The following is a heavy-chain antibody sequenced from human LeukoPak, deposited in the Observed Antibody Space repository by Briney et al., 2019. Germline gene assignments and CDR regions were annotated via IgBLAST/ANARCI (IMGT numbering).Heavy chain of an antibody. D-gene: IGHD3-3*01. Sequence: SETLSLTCAVYGGSFSGYYWSWIRQPPGKGLEWIGEINHSGSTNYNPSLKSRVTTSVDTSKNQFSLKLSSVTAADTAVYYCARAPYYDFWSGYYSLDYWGQGTLVTVSS. CDR3: ARAPYYDFWSGYYSLDY. CDR2: INHSGST. CDR1: GGSFSGYY. V-gene: IGHV4-34*01. J-gene: IGHJ4*02.